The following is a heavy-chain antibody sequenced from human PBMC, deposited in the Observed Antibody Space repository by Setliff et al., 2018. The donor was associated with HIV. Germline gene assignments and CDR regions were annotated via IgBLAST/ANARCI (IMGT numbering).Heavy chain of an antibody. J-gene: IGHJ4*02. CDR2: ISSSGTYI. Sequence: GGSLRLSCAASGFNFSTHTMNWIRQAPGKGLEWVSSISSSGTYIYYADSMKGRFTISRDNAKNSLYLQMNSLRAEDTAVYFCARVSDAVTDEGYFDYWGQGTLVTVSS. CDR1: GFNFSTHT. D-gene: IGHD2-21*02. V-gene: IGHV3-21*01. CDR3: ARVSDAVTDEGYFDY.